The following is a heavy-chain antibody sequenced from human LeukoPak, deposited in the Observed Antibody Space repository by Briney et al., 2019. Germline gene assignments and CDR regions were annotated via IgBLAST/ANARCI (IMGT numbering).Heavy chain of an antibody. CDR2: ISGSGDLT. CDR1: GFTFSSYA. CDR3: AKGDCGGDCYSFDY. Sequence: PGGSLRLSCAASGFTFSSYAMSWVRQAPGKGLGWVSSISGSGDLTYYAGSVKGRFTVSRDNSKNTLYLQMKSLRAEDTALYYCAKGDCGGDCYSFDYWGQGTLVTVSS. V-gene: IGHV3-23*01. D-gene: IGHD2-21*02. J-gene: IGHJ4*02.